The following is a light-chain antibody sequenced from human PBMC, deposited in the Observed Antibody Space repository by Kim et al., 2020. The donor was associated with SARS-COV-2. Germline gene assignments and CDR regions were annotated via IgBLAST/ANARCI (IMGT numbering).Light chain of an antibody. CDR2: DAT. V-gene: IGKV1-5*01. CDR1: QSVDRW. Sequence: SASIGDRVSITCRASQSVDRWLAGYQQRPGKAPKLLIYDATDLKSGVPSRFSGRGSGTEFPLTITSLQPDDFGTYYCQQYSTYSYSLGQGTKLEI. CDR3: QQYSTYSYS. J-gene: IGKJ2*03.